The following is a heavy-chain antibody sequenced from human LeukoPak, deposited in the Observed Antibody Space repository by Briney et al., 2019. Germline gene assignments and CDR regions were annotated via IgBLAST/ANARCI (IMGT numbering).Heavy chain of an antibody. CDR1: GFTFSGSA. V-gene: IGHV3-73*01. CDR2: IRSKANSYAT. Sequence: GGSLRLSCAASGFTFSGSAMHWVRQASGKGLEWVGRIRSKANSYATAYAASVKGRFTISRDDSKNTAYLQMNSLKTEDTAEYYCTREYSNYGIYYYYYYMDVWGKGTTVTVSS. CDR3: TREYSNYGIYYYYYYMDV. D-gene: IGHD4-11*01. J-gene: IGHJ6*03.